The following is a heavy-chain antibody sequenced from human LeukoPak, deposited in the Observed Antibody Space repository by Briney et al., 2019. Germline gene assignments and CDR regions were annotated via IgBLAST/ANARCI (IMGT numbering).Heavy chain of an antibody. D-gene: IGHD6-13*01. CDR2: ISAYNGNT. CDR1: GYTFTSYG. Sequence: GASVKVSCKASGYTFTSYGISWVRQAPGQGLEWMGWISAYNGNTNYAQKLQGRVTMTTDTSTSTAYMELRSLRSDDTAVYYCARDREYSSSWPPYYDGMDVWGQGTTVTVSS. CDR3: ARDREYSSSWPPYYDGMDV. V-gene: IGHV1-18*01. J-gene: IGHJ6*02.